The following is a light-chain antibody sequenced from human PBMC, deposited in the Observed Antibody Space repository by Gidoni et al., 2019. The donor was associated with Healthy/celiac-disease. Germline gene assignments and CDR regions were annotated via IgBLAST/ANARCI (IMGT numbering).Light chain of an antibody. V-gene: IGKV1-39*01. CDR3: QQSYSTRGS. Sequence: DIQMTKSPSSRSASVGDRVTITCRASQSISSYLNWYQQKPGKAPKLLIYAASSLQSGVPSRFSGSGSGTDFTLTISSLQPEDFATYYCQQSYSTRGSFGQGTKLEIK. J-gene: IGKJ2*04. CDR1: QSISSY. CDR2: AAS.